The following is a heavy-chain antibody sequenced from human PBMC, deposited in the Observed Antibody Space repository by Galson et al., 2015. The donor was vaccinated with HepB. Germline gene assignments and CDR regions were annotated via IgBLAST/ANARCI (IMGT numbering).Heavy chain of an antibody. CDR1: GFTFSSYA. CDR2: ISGSGGST. J-gene: IGHJ3*02. D-gene: IGHD3-16*02. CDR3: AKDLGGELSFLRFGAFDI. V-gene: IGHV3-23*01. Sequence: SLRLSCAASGFTFSSYAMSWVRQAPGKGLEWVSAISGSGGSTYYADSVKGRFTISRDNSKNTLYLQMNSLRAEDTAVYYCAKDLGGELSFLRFGAFDIWGQGTMITVSS.